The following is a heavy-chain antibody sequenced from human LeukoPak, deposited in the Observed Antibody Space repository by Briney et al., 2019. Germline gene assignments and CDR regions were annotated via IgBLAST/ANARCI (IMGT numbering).Heavy chain of an antibody. D-gene: IGHD6-25*01. J-gene: IGHJ6*03. V-gene: IGHV4-39*07. CDR3: ARDKSGYKAYYYYYMDV. CDR1: GGSISSSSYY. CDR2: IYYSGST. Sequence: SETLSLTCTVSGGSISSSSYYWGWIRQPPGKGLEWIGSIYYSGSTYYNPSLKSRVTISVDTSRNQSSLKLSSVTAADTAVYYCARDKSGYKAYYYYYMDVWGKGTTVTVSS.